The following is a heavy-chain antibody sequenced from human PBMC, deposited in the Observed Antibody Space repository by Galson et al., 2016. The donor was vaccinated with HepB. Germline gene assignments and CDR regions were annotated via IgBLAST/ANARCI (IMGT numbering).Heavy chain of an antibody. Sequence: SVKVSCKASGYVFRSYGITWVRQAPGHGLEWMAWISTYSGNTNSAQKFQGRVTLTTDTSTSAAYMELRNLTSDDTAVYYCARAEELCSGNSCYYNEFDPWGQGTLVTVSS. J-gene: IGHJ5*02. D-gene: IGHD5-12*01. CDR3: ARAEELCSGNSCYYNEFDP. CDR1: GYVFRSYG. V-gene: IGHV1-18*01. CDR2: ISTYSGNT.